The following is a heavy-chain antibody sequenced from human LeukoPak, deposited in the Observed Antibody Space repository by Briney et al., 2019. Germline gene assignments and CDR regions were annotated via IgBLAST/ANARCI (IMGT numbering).Heavy chain of an antibody. CDR1: GFTFSSYS. V-gene: IGHV3-21*01. CDR2: ISSSSSYI. CDR3: AKLVEMATIPLDY. Sequence: KAGGSLRLSCAASGFTFSSYSMNWVRQAPGKGLEWVSSISSSSSYIYYADSVKGRFTISRDNAKNSLYLQMNSLRAEDTAVYYCAKLVEMATIPLDYWGQGTLVTVSS. J-gene: IGHJ4*02. D-gene: IGHD5-24*01.